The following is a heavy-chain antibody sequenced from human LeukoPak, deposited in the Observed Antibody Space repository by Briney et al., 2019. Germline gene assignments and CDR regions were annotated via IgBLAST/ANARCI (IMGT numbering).Heavy chain of an antibody. Sequence: SETLSLTGTVSGGSISSHYWSWIRQPPGKGLEWIGYIYYSGSTNYNPSLKSRVTISVDTSKNQFSLKLSSVTAADTAVYYCARITDAFDIWGQGTMVTVSS. CDR1: GGSISSHY. CDR3: ARITDAFDI. CDR2: IYYSGST. J-gene: IGHJ3*02. V-gene: IGHV4-59*11.